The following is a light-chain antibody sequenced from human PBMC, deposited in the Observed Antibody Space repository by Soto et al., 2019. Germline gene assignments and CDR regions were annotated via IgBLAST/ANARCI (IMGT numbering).Light chain of an antibody. CDR2: VGTGGIVG. CDR3: GADHGSGSTWV. CDR1: SGYSNYK. Sequence: QLVLTQPPSASASLGASVTLTCTLSSGYSNYKVDWYQQRPGKAPRFVTRVGTGGIVGSKGDGIPDRFSVLGSGLNRYLTIRNIQEEDESDYHCGADHGSGSTWVFGGGTKLTVL. V-gene: IGLV9-49*01. J-gene: IGLJ2*01.